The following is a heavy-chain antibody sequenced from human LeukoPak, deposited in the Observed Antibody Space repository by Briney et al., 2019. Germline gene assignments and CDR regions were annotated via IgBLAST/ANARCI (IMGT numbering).Heavy chain of an antibody. CDR2: ISYDGSNK. CDR1: GFTFDSYA. D-gene: IGHD5-12*01. J-gene: IGHJ4*02. CDR3: ARDQLAYSGYDTLFDY. Sequence: PGGSLRLSCAASGFTFDSYAIHWVRQAPGKRLEWVAVISYDGSNKYYADSVKGRFTISRDNSKNTLYLQLNSLRPEDTAVYYCARDQLAYSGYDTLFDYWGQGSLVTVSS. V-gene: IGHV3-30*04.